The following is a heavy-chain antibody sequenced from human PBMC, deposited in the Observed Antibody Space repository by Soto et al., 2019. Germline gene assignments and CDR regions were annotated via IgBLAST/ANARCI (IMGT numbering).Heavy chain of an antibody. V-gene: IGHV4-30-2*01. D-gene: IGHD3-22*01. Sequence: SETLSLTCAVSGGSISSGCYSWSWIRQPPGKGLEWIGYIYHSGSTYYNPSLKSRVTISVDRSKNQFSLKLSSVTAADTAVYYCARVGEYYYDSSGYFPGYFDYWGQGTLVTVSS. CDR2: IYHSGST. J-gene: IGHJ4*02. CDR1: GGSISSGCYS. CDR3: ARVGEYYYDSSGYFPGYFDY.